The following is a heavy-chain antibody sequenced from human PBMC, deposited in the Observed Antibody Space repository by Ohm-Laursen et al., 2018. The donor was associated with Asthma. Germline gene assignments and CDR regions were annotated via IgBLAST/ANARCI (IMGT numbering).Heavy chain of an antibody. J-gene: IGHJ4*02. D-gene: IGHD1-1*01. CDR1: GYTFSRYS. CDR2: IRDSGGST. Sequence: GSLRLSCSASGYTFSRYSIHWVRQIPGKGLEWVSTIRDSGGSTYYSDSVKGRFTISRDNSENTLFLQMNSLRAEDTAVYYCARGNLEGLLWGQGTLVTVSS. V-gene: IGHV3-23*01. CDR3: ARGNLEGLL.